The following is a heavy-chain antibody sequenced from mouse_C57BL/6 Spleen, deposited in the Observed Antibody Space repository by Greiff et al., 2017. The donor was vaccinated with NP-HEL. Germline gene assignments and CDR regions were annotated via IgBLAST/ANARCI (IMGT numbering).Heavy chain of an antibody. D-gene: IGHD1-1*01. V-gene: IGHV1-64*01. CDR1: GYTFTSYW. CDR3: ARRITTVVAHYFDY. Sequence: VQLQQPGAELVKPGASVKLSCKASGYTFTSYWMHWVKQRPGQGLEWIGMIHPNSGSTNYNEKFKSKATLTVDKSSSTAYMQLSSLTSEDSAVYYCARRITTVVAHYFDYWGQGTTLTVSS. J-gene: IGHJ2*01. CDR2: IHPNSGST.